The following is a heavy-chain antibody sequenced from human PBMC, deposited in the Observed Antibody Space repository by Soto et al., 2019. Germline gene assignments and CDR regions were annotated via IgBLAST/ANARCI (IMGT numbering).Heavy chain of an antibody. J-gene: IGHJ4*02. CDR2: IWYDGSNK. CDR1: GFTFSSYG. Sequence: SLRLSCAASGFTFSSYGMHWVRQAPGKGLEWVAVIWYDGSNKYYADSVKGRFTISRDNSKNTLYLQMNSLRAEDTAVYYCARVDVVGATGGHFDYWGQGTLVTVSS. D-gene: IGHD1-26*01. CDR3: ARVDVVGATGGHFDY. V-gene: IGHV3-33*01.